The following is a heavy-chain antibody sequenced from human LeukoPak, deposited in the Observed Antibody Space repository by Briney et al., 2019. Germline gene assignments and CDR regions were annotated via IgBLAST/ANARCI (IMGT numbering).Heavy chain of an antibody. J-gene: IGHJ5*02. V-gene: IGHV4-34*01. D-gene: IGHD3-3*01. CDR3: ARVSDFWSGYRQYNWFDP. CDR1: GGSFSGYY. CDR2: INHSGST. Sequence: PSETLSLTCAVYGGSFSGYYWSWIRQPPGKGLEWIGEINHSGSTNYNPSLKSRATISVDTSKNQFSLKLSSVTAADTAVYYCARVSDFWSGYRQYNWFDPWGQGTLVTVSS.